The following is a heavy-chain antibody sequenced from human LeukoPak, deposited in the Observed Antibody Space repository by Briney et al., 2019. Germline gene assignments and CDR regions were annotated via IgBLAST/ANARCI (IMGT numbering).Heavy chain of an antibody. Sequence: SETLSLTCTVSGGSISSYYWSWIRQPPGKGLEWIGYIYYSGSTNYNPSLKSRVTISVDTSKNQFSLMLSSVSAADTAVYYCARGAWYFDIWGRGTLVTVSS. V-gene: IGHV4-59*01. J-gene: IGHJ2*01. CDR1: GGSISSYY. CDR2: IYYSGST. CDR3: ARGAWYFDI.